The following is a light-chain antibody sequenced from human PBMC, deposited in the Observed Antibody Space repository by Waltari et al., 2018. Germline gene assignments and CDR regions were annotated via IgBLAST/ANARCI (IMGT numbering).Light chain of an antibody. V-gene: IGLV2-23*02. J-gene: IGLJ3*02. CDR3: CSYAGRNIWV. CDR2: EVI. Sequence: QSALTHPASVSGSPGQPIPLSCTVTRRAVGFFNLVSWYQQHPDKAPKLRVYEVIERPSGVSTRFSGSKSGNTASLTISGLQAEDEADYYCCSYAGRNIWVFGGGTKVTVL. CDR1: RRAVGFFNL.